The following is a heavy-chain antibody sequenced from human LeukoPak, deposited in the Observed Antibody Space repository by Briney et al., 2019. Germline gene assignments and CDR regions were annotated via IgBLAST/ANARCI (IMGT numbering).Heavy chain of an antibody. D-gene: IGHD6-13*01. J-gene: IGHJ4*02. CDR2: TFYRSKWYN. CDR1: GDIVSSNSAG. CDR3: AREAAAGWVDY. V-gene: IGHV6-1*01. Sequence: SQTLSLTCAISGDIVSSNSAGWNWIRLSPSRGLEWLGRTFYRSKWYNHYAVSVKSRITINPDTSKNQFSLQLNSVTPEDTAVYYCAREAAAGWVDYWGQGTLVTVSS.